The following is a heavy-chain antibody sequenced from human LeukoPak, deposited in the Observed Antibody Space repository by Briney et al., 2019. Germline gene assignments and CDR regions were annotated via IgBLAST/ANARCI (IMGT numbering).Heavy chain of an antibody. Sequence: GGSLRLSCAASGFTFSSYSMNWVRQAPGKGLEWVSSISSSSSYIYYADSVKGRFTISRDNAKNSLYLQMNSLRAEDTAAYYCARGWLDYFDYWGQGTLVTVSS. CDR1: GFTFSSYS. CDR3: ARGWLDYFDY. CDR2: ISSSSSYI. V-gene: IGHV3-21*01. D-gene: IGHD6-19*01. J-gene: IGHJ4*02.